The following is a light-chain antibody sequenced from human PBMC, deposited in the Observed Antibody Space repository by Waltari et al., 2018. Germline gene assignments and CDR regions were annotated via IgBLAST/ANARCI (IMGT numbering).Light chain of an antibody. V-gene: IGKV3-20*01. CDR3: QKYERLPAT. J-gene: IGKJ1*01. CDR2: DVS. Sequence: ETVLTQSPGTLSLSPGERATLSCRASQSIGRSLVWYQQKPGQAPRLLIYDVSRRATGIPDRFSGSGYGTDFSLTISRLEPEDFAVYYCQKYERLPATFGQGTTVEIK. CDR1: QSIGRS.